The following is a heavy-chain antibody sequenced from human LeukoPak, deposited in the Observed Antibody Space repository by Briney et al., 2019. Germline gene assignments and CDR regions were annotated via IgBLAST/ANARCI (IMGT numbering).Heavy chain of an antibody. Sequence: GGSLRLSCAASGFTFSNYEMNWVRQAPGKGLEWVSYISSSGTTIYYADSVKGRFTISRDSAKTSLYLQINNLRAEDTALYYCAKAHDYGDYAGFDYWGQGTLVSVSS. J-gene: IGHJ4*02. CDR3: AKAHDYGDYAGFDY. V-gene: IGHV3-48*03. D-gene: IGHD4-17*01. CDR2: ISSSGTTI. CDR1: GFTFSNYE.